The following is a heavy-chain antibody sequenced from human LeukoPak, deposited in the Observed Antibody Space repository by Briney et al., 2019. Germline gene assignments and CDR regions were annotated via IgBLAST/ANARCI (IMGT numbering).Heavy chain of an antibody. CDR3: ARAPRYCSGGSCYQGLFDY. CDR2: INHSGST. J-gene: IGHJ4*02. CDR1: GGSISSYY. Sequence: SETLSLTCTVSGGSISSYYWSWIRQPPGKGLEWIGEINHSGSTNYNPSLKSRVTISVDTSKNQFSLKLSSVTAADTAVYYCARAPRYCSGGSCYQGLFDYWGQGTLVTVSS. V-gene: IGHV4-34*01. D-gene: IGHD2-15*01.